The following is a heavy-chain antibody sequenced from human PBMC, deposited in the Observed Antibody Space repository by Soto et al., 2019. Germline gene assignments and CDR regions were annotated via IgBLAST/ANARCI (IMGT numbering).Heavy chain of an antibody. CDR2: ISYDGSNK. CDR1: GFTFSSYG. CDR3: AAHSSSFV. D-gene: IGHD5-18*01. Sequence: GGSLRLSXAASGFTFSSYGMHWVRQAPGKGLEWVAVISYDGSNKYYADSVKGRFTISRDNSKNTLYLQMNSLRAEDTAVYYCAAHSSSFVWGQGTLVTVSS. J-gene: IGHJ4*02. V-gene: IGHV3-30*03.